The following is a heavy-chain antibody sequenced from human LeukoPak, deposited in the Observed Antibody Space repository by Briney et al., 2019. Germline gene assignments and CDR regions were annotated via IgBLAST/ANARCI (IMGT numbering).Heavy chain of an antibody. CDR2: IRSKANSYAT. CDR3: TRPGTRGPGY. J-gene: IGHJ4*02. Sequence: GGSLRLSCAASGFTFSGSAMHWVRQASGKGLEWVGRIRSKANSYATAYAASVKGRFTISRDDSKNTAYLQMNSLKTEDTAVYYCTRPGTRGPGYWGQGTLVTVSS. V-gene: IGHV3-73*01. D-gene: IGHD1-26*01. CDR1: GFTFSGSA.